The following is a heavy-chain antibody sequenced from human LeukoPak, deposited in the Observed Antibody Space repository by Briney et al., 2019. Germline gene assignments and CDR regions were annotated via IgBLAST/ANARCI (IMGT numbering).Heavy chain of an antibody. CDR1: GGSISTYY. J-gene: IGHJ1*01. D-gene: IGHD6-6*01. CDR2: IYHSGST. Sequence: SETLSLTCTVSGGSISTYYWNWIRQPPGKGLEWIGYIYHSGSTNYNPSLRSRVTISVGTSKNQFSLNLNSVTAADTAVYYCARGGAARLHFQNWGQGTLVTVSS. CDR3: ARGGAARLHFQN. V-gene: IGHV4-59*01.